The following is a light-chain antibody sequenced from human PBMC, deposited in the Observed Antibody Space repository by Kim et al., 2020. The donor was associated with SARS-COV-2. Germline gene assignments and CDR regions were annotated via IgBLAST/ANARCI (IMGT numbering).Light chain of an antibody. Sequence: SASVSDTVTITCRATQSVSINLNWYQQRPGKAPRLLIYGASTLQSGVPSRFSGSGSGTGFTLTISSLQPEDFAIYYCQQTFSTQYSFGQGTTLEI. CDR3: QQTFSTQYS. CDR1: QSVSIN. CDR2: GAS. V-gene: IGKV1-39*01. J-gene: IGKJ2*03.